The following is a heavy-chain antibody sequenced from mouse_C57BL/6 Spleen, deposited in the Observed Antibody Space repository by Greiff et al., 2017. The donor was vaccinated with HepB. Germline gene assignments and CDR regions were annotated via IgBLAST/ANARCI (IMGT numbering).Heavy chain of an antibody. D-gene: IGHD1-1*01. CDR1: GFSFNTYA. CDR2: IRSKSNNYAT. CDR3: VRHDYYEYFDV. J-gene: IGHJ1*03. Sequence: EVPRVESGGGLVQPKGSLKLSCAASGFSFNTYAMNWVRQAPGKGLEWVARIRSKSNNYATYYADSVKDRFTISRDDSESMLYLQMNNLKTEDTAMYYCVRHDYYEYFDVWGTGTTVTVSS. V-gene: IGHV10-1*01.